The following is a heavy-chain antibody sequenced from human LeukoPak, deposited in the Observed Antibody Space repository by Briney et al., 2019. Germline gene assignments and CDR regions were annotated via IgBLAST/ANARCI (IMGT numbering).Heavy chain of an antibody. V-gene: IGHV4-30-4*01. D-gene: IGHD3-22*01. Sequence: SETLSLTCTVSGGSISSGDYYWSWVRQPPGKGLEWIGYIYYGGSTYYNPSLKSRVTISVDTSKNQFSLKLSSVTAADTAVYYCARVAVDSSEYFDYWGQGTLVTVSS. CDR2: IYYGGST. CDR1: GGSISSGDYY. J-gene: IGHJ4*02. CDR3: ARVAVDSSEYFDY.